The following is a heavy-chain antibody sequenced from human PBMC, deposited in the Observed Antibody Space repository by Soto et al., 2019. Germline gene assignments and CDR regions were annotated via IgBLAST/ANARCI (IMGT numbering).Heavy chain of an antibody. J-gene: IGHJ6*02. V-gene: IGHV5-10-1*01. Sequence: LKISCKGSGYSFTSYWISWVRQMPGKGLEWMGRIDPSDSYTNYSPSFQGHVTISADKSISTAYLQWSSLKASDTAMYYCATLDIVVVPAAISNYYGMDVWGQGTTVTVSS. D-gene: IGHD2-2*01. CDR3: ATLDIVVVPAAISNYYGMDV. CDR2: IDPSDSYT. CDR1: GYSFTSYW.